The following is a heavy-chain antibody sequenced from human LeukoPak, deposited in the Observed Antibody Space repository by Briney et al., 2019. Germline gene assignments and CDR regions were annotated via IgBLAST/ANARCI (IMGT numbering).Heavy chain of an antibody. Sequence: SVKVSCRASGGTFSSYAISWVRQAPGQGLEWMGGIIPIFGTAKYAQKFQGRVTITTDESTSTAYMELSSLRSEDTAVYYCASVYDFSGWYYYYYMDVWGKGTTVTVSS. D-gene: IGHD3-3*01. CDR3: ASVYDFSGWYYYYYMDV. CDR1: GGTFSSYA. J-gene: IGHJ6*03. V-gene: IGHV1-69*05. CDR2: IIPIFGTA.